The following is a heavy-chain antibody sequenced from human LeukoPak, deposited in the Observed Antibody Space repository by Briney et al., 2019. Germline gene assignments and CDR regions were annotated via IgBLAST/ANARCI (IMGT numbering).Heavy chain of an antibody. CDR3: ARDPYSVSREPNWFDP. CDR2: IKHDGSDK. CDR1: GFTFSSHW. Sequence: GGSLRLSRVGSGFTFSSHWMSWVRQAPGKGLEWVANIKHDGSDKFYVDSVKGRFTISRDNAKKSLYLQMNSLRAEDTAVYYCARDPYSVSREPNWFDPWGQGTLVTVSS. J-gene: IGHJ5*02. D-gene: IGHD5/OR15-5a*01. V-gene: IGHV3-7*01.